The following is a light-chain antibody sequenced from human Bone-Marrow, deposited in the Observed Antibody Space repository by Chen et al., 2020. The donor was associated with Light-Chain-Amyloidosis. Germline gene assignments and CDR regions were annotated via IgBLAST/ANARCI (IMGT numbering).Light chain of an antibody. CDR3: QVWDRSSDRPV. CDR1: NIGSTS. J-gene: IGLJ3*02. V-gene: IGLV3-21*02. CDR2: DDS. Sequence: SYVLTQPSSVSVAPGQTATFACGGNNIGSTSVHWYQQTPGQAPLLVVYDDSDRPSGIPERLSCSNSGNTATLTISRVEAGDEADYYCQVWDRSSDRPVFGGGTKLTVL.